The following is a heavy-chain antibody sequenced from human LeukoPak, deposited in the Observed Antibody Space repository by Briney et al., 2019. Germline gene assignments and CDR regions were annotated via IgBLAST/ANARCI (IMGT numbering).Heavy chain of an antibody. CDR3: AKDRLRLIWFGESTDY. D-gene: IGHD3-10*01. CDR2: IRYDGNNK. CDR1: GFTFSSHC. J-gene: IGHJ4*02. Sequence: GGSLRLSCAASGFTFSSHCMHWVRQAPSKVLEWVAFIRYDGNNKYYADSVKGRFTHSRDNSKNTLYLQMNQLRAKDTAVYCCAKDRLRLIWFGESTDYWGQGTLVTVSS. V-gene: IGHV3-30*02.